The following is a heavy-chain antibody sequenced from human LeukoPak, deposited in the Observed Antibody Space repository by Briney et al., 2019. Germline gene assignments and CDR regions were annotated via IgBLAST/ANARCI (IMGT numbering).Heavy chain of an antibody. V-gene: IGHV3-7*01. J-gene: IGHJ4*02. Sequence: PGGSLRLSCEASGFTFTSFWMIWVRQAPGKGLEWVANIKKDGSEKYYVDPVKGRFTISRDNAKNSLYLQMNSLRAEDTAVYYCARDTSGGWYGLIDYWGQGTPVTVSS. CDR1: GFTFTSFW. D-gene: IGHD6-19*01. CDR2: IKKDGSEK. CDR3: ARDTSGGWYGLIDY.